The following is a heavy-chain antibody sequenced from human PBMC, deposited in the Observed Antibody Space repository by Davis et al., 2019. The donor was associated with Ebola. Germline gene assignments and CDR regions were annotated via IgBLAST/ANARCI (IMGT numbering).Heavy chain of an antibody. Sequence: SETLSFTCTVSGGSIDSGGYYWSWIRQRPGKGLEWIGYIFYSGSTYYNPSLKSRVTISVDTSKNQFSLRLRSVTAADTAVYYCARRAGFQYYYGMDVWGKGTTVTVSS. CDR2: IFYSGST. J-gene: IGHJ6*04. CDR3: ARRAGFQYYYGMDV. V-gene: IGHV4-31*03. D-gene: IGHD3-10*01. CDR1: GGSIDSGGYY.